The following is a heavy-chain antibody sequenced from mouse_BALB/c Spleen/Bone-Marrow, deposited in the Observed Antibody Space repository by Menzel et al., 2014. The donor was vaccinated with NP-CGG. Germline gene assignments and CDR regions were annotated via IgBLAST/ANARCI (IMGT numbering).Heavy chain of an antibody. Sequence: EVQLVESGGGLVQPGRSLKLSCAASGFDFSRYWMSWVRQAPGKGLEWIGEINPDSSTINYTPSLKDKFIISRDNAKNTLYLQMSKVRSEDTALYYCARLGYYGSSDYWGQGTTLTVSS. J-gene: IGHJ2*01. CDR3: ARLGYYGSSDY. D-gene: IGHD1-1*01. CDR1: GFDFSRYW. V-gene: IGHV4-1*02. CDR2: INPDSSTI.